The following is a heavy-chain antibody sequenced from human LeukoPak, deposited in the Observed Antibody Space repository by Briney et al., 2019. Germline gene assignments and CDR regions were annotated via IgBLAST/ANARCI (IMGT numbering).Heavy chain of an antibody. CDR3: ARASSGSGSYTYYFDY. D-gene: IGHD3-10*01. V-gene: IGHV3-53*01. J-gene: IGHJ4*02. CDR2: IYSGGNT. CDR1: GFTVSSNY. Sequence: GGSLRLSCAASGFTVSSNYMSWVRQAPGKGLEGVSDIYSGGNTYYADSVKGRFTISRDSSKNTLFLQMNSLRAEDTAVYYCARASSGSGSYTYYFDYWGQGTLVTVSS.